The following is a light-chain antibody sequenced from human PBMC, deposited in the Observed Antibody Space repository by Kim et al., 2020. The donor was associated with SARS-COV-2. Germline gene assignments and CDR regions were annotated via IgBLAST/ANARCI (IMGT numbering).Light chain of an antibody. J-gene: IGKJ1*01. CDR2: GAS. CDR3: KQYGSSPAT. V-gene: IGKV3-20*01. Sequence: EIVLTQSPGTLSLSPGERATLSCRASQTVTSNYLAWYQQKPGQAPRLLIYGASSRATGNPDRFSGSGSGTDFTLTISRLEPEDFAVYYCKQYGSSPATFGKGTKVDIK. CDR1: QTVTSNY.